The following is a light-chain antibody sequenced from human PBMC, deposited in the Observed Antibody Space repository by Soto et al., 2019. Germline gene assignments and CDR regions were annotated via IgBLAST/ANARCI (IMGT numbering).Light chain of an antibody. V-gene: IGKV4-1*01. Sequence: DIVMTQSPDSLAVSLGERATVNCKSSQSVLYSSNNRNCLACYQQKPGQPPKLLVYWASTRESGVPDRFSGSGSGTDFTLTISSLQAEDVAVYYCHQYCNIPYTFGQGTKLEIK. CDR3: HQYCNIPYT. J-gene: IGKJ2*01. CDR1: QSVLYSSNNRNC. CDR2: WAS.